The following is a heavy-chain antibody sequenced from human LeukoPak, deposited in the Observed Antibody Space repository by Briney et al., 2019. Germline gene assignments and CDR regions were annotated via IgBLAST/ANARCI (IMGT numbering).Heavy chain of an antibody. D-gene: IGHD3-10*01. V-gene: IGHV3-23*01. CDR3: AKELPLPHYYGSGSYYKGRSFDY. J-gene: IGHJ4*02. CDR2: ISGSGGST. Sequence: GGSLRLSCAASGFTFSSYGMSWVRQAPGKGLEWVSAISGSGGSTYYADSVKGRFTISRDNSKNTLYLQMNSLRAEDTAVYYCAKELPLPHYYGSGSYYKGRSFDYWGQGTLVTVSS. CDR1: GFTFSSYG.